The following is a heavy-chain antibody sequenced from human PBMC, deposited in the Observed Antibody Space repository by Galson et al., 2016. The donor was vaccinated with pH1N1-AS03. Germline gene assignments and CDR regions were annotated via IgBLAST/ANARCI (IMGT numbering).Heavy chain of an antibody. V-gene: IGHV3-23*01. J-gene: IGHJ4*02. CDR2: IDGGRENT. Sequence: SLRLSCAASGSAVRANAMSWVRQAPGKGLEWVSAIDGGRENTHHADSVKGRFTISRDNSKNTLYLQMNSLRPEDTAVYYCAKDVLSWAFDHWGQGALVTVSS. D-gene: IGHD1-26*01. CDR1: GSAVRANA. CDR3: AKDVLSWAFDH.